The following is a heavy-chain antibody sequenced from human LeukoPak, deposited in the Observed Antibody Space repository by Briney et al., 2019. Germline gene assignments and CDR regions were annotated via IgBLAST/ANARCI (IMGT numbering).Heavy chain of an antibody. CDR1: GGTFSSYA. Sequence: GSSVKASCKASGGTFSSYAISWVRQAPGQGLEWMGRIIPIFGIANYAQKFQGRVTITADKSTSTAYMELSSLRSEDTAVYYCARDGRRDGYNPGYYYYYGMDVWGQGTTVTVSS. J-gene: IGHJ6*02. D-gene: IGHD5-24*01. CDR2: IIPIFGIA. CDR3: ARDGRRDGYNPGYYYYYGMDV. V-gene: IGHV1-69*04.